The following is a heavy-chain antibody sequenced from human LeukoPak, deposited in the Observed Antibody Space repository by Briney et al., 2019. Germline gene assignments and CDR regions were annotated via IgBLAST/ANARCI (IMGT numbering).Heavy chain of an antibody. V-gene: IGHV3-64*01. CDR1: GFTFSSYA. CDR3: ARDDYDFWSGLYY. J-gene: IGHJ4*02. CDR2: ISSNGGST. Sequence: GGSLRLSCAASGFTFSSYAMHWVRQAPGKGLEYVSAISSNGGSTYYANSVKGRFTISRDNSKNTLYLQMGSLRAEDMAVYYCARDDYDFWSGLYYWGQGTLVTVSP. D-gene: IGHD3-3*01.